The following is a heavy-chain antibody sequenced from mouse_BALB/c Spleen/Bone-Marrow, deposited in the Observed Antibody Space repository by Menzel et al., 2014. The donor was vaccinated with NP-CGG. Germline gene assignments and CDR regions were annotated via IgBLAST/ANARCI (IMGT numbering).Heavy chain of an antibody. V-gene: IGHV1S130*01. D-gene: IGHD1-2*01. CDR1: GYTFTSSW. CDR2: IHPNSGNT. J-gene: IGHJ1*01. Sequence: QVHLQQSGSVLVRSGASVKLSCKASGYTFTSSWMHWAKQRPGQGLEWIGEIHPNSGNTNYNEKLKGKATLTVDTSSSTAYVDLSSLTSEDSAVYYCARSTTATYFDVWGAGTTVTVSS. CDR3: ARSTTATYFDV.